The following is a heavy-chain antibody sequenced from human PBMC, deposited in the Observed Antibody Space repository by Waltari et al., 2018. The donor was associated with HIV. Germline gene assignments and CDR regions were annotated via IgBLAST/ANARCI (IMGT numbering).Heavy chain of an antibody. CDR2: INHSGST. Sequence: QVQLQQWGAGLLKPSETLSLPCAVYGGSFSGYYWSWICQPTGKGLEWIGEINHSGSTNYNPSLKSRVTISVDTSKNQFSLKLSSVTAADTAVYYCARKGIAAAGPPDYFDYWGQGTLVTVSS. J-gene: IGHJ4*02. V-gene: IGHV4-34*01. CDR1: GGSFSGYY. D-gene: IGHD6-13*01. CDR3: ARKGIAAAGPPDYFDY.